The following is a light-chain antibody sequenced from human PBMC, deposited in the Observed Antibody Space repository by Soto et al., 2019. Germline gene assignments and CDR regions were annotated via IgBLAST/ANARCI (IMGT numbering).Light chain of an antibody. CDR3: QQYHSYSPYT. V-gene: IGKV1-5*01. Sequence: DIQMTQSPSTLSASVGDRVTITCRASQSVTGGLAWYQQKPGEAPKLLIYDASTLASGVPSRFSGSGSVTQFTLTISSLQPDDSATYYCQQYHSYSPYTSGQGTKLEIK. CDR2: DAS. J-gene: IGKJ2*01. CDR1: QSVTGG.